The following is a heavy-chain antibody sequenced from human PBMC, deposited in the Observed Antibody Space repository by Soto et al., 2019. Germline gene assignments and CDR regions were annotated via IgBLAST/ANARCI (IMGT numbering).Heavy chain of an antibody. V-gene: IGHV1-69*06. CDR3: ARGIWGSYRYTMVRYYYGMDV. CDR1: GGTFSSYA. CDR2: IIPIFGTA. D-gene: IGHD3-16*02. J-gene: IGHJ6*02. Sequence: SVKVSCKASGGTFSSYAISWVRQAPGQGLEWMGGIIPIFGTANYAQKFQGRVTITADKSTSTAYMELSSLRSEDTAVYYCARGIWGSYRYTMVRYYYGMDVWGQGTTVTDSS.